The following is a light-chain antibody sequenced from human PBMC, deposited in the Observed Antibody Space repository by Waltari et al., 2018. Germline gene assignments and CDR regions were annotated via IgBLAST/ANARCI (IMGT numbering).Light chain of an antibody. CDR3: SSYTSSSSYV. CDR1: SSDVGGYNF. J-gene: IGLJ1*01. V-gene: IGLV2-14*03. Sequence: QSALTQPASVSGSPGQSITISCTGTSSDVGGYNFVSWYQHHPGKAPKLIISDVSKRPSGVSNRFSGSKSGNTASLTISGLQAEDEADYYCSSYTSSSSYVFGAGTKVTVL. CDR2: DVS.